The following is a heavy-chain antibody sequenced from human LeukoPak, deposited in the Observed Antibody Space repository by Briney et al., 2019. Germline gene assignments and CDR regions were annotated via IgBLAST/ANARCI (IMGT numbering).Heavy chain of an antibody. CDR3: ARPDRIAAAGTSSAFDI. CDR1: GFTFSSYG. J-gene: IGHJ3*02. Sequence: GGSLRLSCAASGFTFSSYGMHWVRQAPGKGLEWVAFIWYDGSNKYYADSVKGRFTISRDNAKNSLYLQMNSLRAEDTAVYYCARPDRIAAAGTSSAFDIWGQGTMVTVSS. D-gene: IGHD6-13*01. V-gene: IGHV3-33*01. CDR2: IWYDGSNK.